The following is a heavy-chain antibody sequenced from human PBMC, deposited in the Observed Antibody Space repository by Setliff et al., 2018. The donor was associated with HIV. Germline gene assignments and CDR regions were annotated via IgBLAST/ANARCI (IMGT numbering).Heavy chain of an antibody. Sequence: PGGSLRLSCAASGFTFDDYAMHWVRQAPGKGLEWVAGIGSSSNSIGYADSVKGRFTISTDSSKNTLYLQLNSLRTEDTAMYYCAGSLYRASRDNWGQGTLVTVSS. CDR3: AGSLYRASRDN. V-gene: IGHV3-9*01. CDR1: GFTFDDYA. J-gene: IGHJ1*01. D-gene: IGHD6-6*01. CDR2: IGSSSNSI.